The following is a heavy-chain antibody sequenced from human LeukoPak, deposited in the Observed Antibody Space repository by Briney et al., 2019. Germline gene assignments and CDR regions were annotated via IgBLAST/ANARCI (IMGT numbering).Heavy chain of an antibody. CDR1: GFTFSSYS. J-gene: IGHJ4*02. Sequence: PGGSLRLSCAASGFTFSSYSMNWVRQAPGKGLEWVSSISSSSSYIYYADSVKGRFTISRDNAKNSLYLQMNSLRAEDTAVYYCARDPRAWVRNGSSWGQGTLVTVSS. CDR3: ARDPRAWVRNGSS. D-gene: IGHD6-13*01. CDR2: ISSSSSYI. V-gene: IGHV3-21*01.